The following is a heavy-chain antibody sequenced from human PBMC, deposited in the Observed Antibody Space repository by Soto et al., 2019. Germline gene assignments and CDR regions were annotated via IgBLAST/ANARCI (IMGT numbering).Heavy chain of an antibody. CDR1: RFSFSTYA. CDR2: ISYDGGNE. Sequence: QVQLVESGGGVVQPGRSLRLSCAASRFSFSTYAIHWVRQAPGMGLEWVAGISYDGGNEYYADSVKGRFTISRDNSKSTLYLKMNSLGPDDTAVYYCARDRSGSHEIDDSLDIWGRGTMVTVSS. J-gene: IGHJ3*02. D-gene: IGHD1-26*01. CDR3: ARDRSGSHEIDDSLDI. V-gene: IGHV3-30-3*01.